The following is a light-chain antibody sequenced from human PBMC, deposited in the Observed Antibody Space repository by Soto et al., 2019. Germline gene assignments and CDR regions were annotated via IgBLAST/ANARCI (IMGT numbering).Light chain of an antibody. CDR3: QQSPPPWT. CDR1: QSVSSSY. V-gene: IGKV3-20*01. CDR2: GAS. J-gene: IGKJ1*01. Sequence: EIVLTQSPGTLSLSPGERATLSCRASQSVSSSYLAWYQQKPGQAPRLLIYGASSRATGIPDRFSGSGSGTDFTLTISRLEPEDFAMYYWQQSPPPWTFGQGTKVEIK.